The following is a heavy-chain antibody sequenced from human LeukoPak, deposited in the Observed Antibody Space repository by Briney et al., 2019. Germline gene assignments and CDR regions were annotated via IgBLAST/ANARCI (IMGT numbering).Heavy chain of an antibody. D-gene: IGHD3-10*01. J-gene: IGHJ3*02. CDR3: ARGLVFSDSGLGSPNGYAFHI. V-gene: IGHV4-31*03. CDR2: IYYSGST. CDR1: GGSISSGGYY. Sequence: SQTLSLTCTVSGGSISSGGYYWSWIRQHPGKGLEWIGYIYYSGSTYYNPSLKSRVTISVDTSKNQFSLKLSSVTAADTALYYCARGLVFSDSGLGSPNGYAFHIWGQGTMVTVSS.